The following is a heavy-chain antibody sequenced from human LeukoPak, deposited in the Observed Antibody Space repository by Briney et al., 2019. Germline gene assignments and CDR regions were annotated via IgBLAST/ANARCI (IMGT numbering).Heavy chain of an antibody. CDR3: TRRGKLERPSWFDP. CDR1: GGTFSSYA. CDR2: INPSGGST. D-gene: IGHD1-1*01. J-gene: IGHJ5*02. Sequence: ASVKVSCKASGGTFSSYAISWVRQAPGQGLEWMGIINPSGGSTSYAQKFQGRVTMTRDTSTSTVYMELSSLRSEDTAVYYCTRRGKLERPSWFDPWGQGTLVTVSS. V-gene: IGHV1-46*01.